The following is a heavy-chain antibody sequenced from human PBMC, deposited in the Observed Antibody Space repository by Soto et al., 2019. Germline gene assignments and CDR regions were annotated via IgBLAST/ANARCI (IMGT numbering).Heavy chain of an antibody. J-gene: IGHJ6*03. Sequence: EVQLVESGGGLVQPGGSLRLSCAASGFAFSNNWMHWVRQAPGKGLEWVSRIKSDGIRTNNADSVKGRFTISRENAKNTLYLQRSGLGADDTAIYYWASYYYYYYLNVWGKGTTVTVSS. CDR1: GFAFSNNW. V-gene: IGHV3-74*01. CDR2: IKSDGIRT. CDR3: ASYYYYYYLNV.